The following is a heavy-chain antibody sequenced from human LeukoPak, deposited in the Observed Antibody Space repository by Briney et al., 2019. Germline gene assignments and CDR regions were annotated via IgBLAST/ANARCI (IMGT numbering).Heavy chain of an antibody. J-gene: IGHJ5*02. CDR3: VKDNSPGWFGP. D-gene: IGHD4-11*01. Sequence: GGSLRLSCAASGFTFSNYWMHWVRQGPEKGLELVARIITDGSTTSYTDSVKGRFIISRDNAKNTVYLQMNSLRAEDTAVYYCVKDNSPGWFGPWGQGTLVTVSS. CDR1: GFTFSNYW. V-gene: IGHV3-74*01. CDR2: IITDGSTT.